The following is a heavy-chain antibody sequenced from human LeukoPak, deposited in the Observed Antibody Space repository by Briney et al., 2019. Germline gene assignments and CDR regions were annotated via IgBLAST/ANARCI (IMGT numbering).Heavy chain of an antibody. CDR2: INQSGST. V-gene: IGHV4-34*01. D-gene: IGHD3-10*01. Sequence: SQTLSLTCAIYGGSFGTHSWSWIRQPPGKGLEWVGEINQSGSTNYSPSLKSRVTISVDTSKNQFSVRLRSVTAADTAVYYCAGGNLAPGSFFGIDVLGQRTKV. CDR3: AGGNLAPGSFFGIDV. CDR1: GGSFGTHS. J-gene: IGHJ6*02.